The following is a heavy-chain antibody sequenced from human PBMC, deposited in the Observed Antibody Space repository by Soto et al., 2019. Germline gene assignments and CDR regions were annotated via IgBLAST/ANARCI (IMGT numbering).Heavy chain of an antibody. Sequence: SVKVSCKASGGTFSSYAISWVRQAPGQGLEWMGGIIPIFGTANYAQKFQGRVTITADKSTSTAYMELSGLRSEDTAVYYCARGITMVRGVAWFDPWGQGTLVTV. D-gene: IGHD3-10*01. CDR2: IIPIFGTA. J-gene: IGHJ5*02. CDR1: GGTFSSYA. CDR3: ARGITMVRGVAWFDP. V-gene: IGHV1-69*06.